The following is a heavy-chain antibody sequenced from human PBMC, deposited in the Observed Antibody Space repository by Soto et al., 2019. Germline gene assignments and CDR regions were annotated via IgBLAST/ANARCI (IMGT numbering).Heavy chain of an antibody. D-gene: IGHD3-9*01. CDR1: GFSFSSYA. J-gene: IGHJ4*02. Sequence: QVLLVESGGGVVQPWRSLRLSCAASGFSFSSYAMHWVRQAPGKGLEWVAVISFEGNDKYYADSVKGRFTISRDENENTLYLQMNSLRPEDTAVYYCARDRYLDSYAFDSWGQGTLVTVSS. CDR2: ISFEGNDK. V-gene: IGHV3-30-3*01. CDR3: ARDRYLDSYAFDS.